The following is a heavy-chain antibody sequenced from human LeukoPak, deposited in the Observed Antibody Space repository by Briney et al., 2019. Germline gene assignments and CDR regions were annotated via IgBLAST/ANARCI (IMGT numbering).Heavy chain of an antibody. D-gene: IGHD3-22*01. CDR2: IYPGDSDT. CDR1: GYSFTSYW. J-gene: IGHJ4*02. Sequence: KAGESLKISCKGSGYSFTSYWIGWVRQMPGKGLEWMGIIYPGDSDTRYSPSFQGQVTISAGKSISPAYLQWSSLKASDTAMYYCARPYYDSMRYFDYWGQGTLVTVSS. CDR3: ARPYYDSMRYFDY. V-gene: IGHV5-51*01.